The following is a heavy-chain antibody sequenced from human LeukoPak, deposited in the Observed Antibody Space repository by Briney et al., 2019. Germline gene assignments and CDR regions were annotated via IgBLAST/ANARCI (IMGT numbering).Heavy chain of an antibody. CDR1: GFTFSVYS. D-gene: IGHD3-10*01. V-gene: IGHV3-9*01. CDR2: ISWNSGSI. J-gene: IGHJ4*02. CDR3: AKDMVSGRYGRGFDY. Sequence: PGGSLRLSCAASGFTFSVYSINWVRQAPGKGLEWVSGISWNSGSIGYADSVKGRFTISRDNAKNSLYLQMNSLRAEDTALYYCAKDMVSGRYGRGFDYWGQGTLVTVSS.